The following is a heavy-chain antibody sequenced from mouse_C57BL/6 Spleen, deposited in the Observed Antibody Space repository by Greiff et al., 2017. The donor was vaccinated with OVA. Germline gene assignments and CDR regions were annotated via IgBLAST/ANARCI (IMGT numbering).Heavy chain of an antibody. D-gene: IGHD1-1*01. CDR1: GYTFTSYW. CDR2: IYPGSGST. Sequence: VQLQHPGAELVKPGASVKMSCKASGYTFTSYWITWVKQRPGQGLEWIGDIYPGSGSTNYNEKFKSKATLTVDTSSSTAYMQLSSLTSEDSAVYYCAGNYYGSSQFAYGGQGTLVTVSA. J-gene: IGHJ3*01. CDR3: AGNYYGSSQFAY. V-gene: IGHV1-55*01.